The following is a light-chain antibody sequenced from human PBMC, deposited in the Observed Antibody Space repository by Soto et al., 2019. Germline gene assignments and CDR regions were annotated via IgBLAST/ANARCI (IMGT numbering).Light chain of an antibody. CDR2: AAS. CDR3: QQSYSTPWT. CDR1: QSISSY. V-gene: IGKV1-39*01. Sequence: DIQMTQSPSSLSASVGDRVTITCRASQSISSYLNWYQQKPGKAPKLLIYAASSLQSGVPSRFSGSGSGTDFTLTISSLQPEEFATYYCQQSYSTPWTVGQGTKVDI. J-gene: IGKJ1*01.